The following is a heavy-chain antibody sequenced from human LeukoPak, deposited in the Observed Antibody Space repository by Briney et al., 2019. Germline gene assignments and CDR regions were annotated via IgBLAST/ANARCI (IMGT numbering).Heavy chain of an antibody. CDR1: GYTFTSYG. Sequence: ASVKVSCKASGYTFTSYGISWVRQAPGQGLEWMGWISAYNGNTNYAQKLQGRVTMTTDTSTSTAYMELRSLRSDDTAVYYCARERVVVTPPIYYYYMDVWGKGTTVTVSS. D-gene: IGHD3-22*01. V-gene: IGHV1-18*01. CDR2: ISAYNGNT. J-gene: IGHJ6*03. CDR3: ARERVVVTPPIYYYYMDV.